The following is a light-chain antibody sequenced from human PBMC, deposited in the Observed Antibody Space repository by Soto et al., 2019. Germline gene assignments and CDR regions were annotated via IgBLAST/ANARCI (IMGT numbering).Light chain of an antibody. CDR1: QSISSH. Sequence: DIQITQSPSSLSASVGDRVTITCRASQSISSHLNWYQHKPGRPPRLLIFASYILEGGVPSRFSGSGSDTYFTLTIESLQPEDVATYYCQHSYITPRYTFGQGTKVEI. CDR3: QHSYITPRYT. CDR2: ASY. J-gene: IGKJ2*01. V-gene: IGKV1-39*01.